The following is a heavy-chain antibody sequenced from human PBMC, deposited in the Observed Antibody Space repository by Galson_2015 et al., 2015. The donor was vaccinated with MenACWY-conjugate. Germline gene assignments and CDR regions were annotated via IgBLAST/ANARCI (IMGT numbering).Heavy chain of an antibody. J-gene: IGHJ6*02. CDR3: ARLGGYRCSSTSCYNPYYYGMDV. CDR1: GGTFSSYT. Sequence: SVKVSCKASGGTFSSYTISWVRQAPGQGLEWMGRIIPILGIANYAQKFQGRVTITADKSTSTAYMELSSLRSEDTAVYYCARLGGYRCSSTSCYNPYYYGMDVWGQGTTVTVSS. V-gene: IGHV1-69*02. CDR2: IIPILGIA. D-gene: IGHD2-2*02.